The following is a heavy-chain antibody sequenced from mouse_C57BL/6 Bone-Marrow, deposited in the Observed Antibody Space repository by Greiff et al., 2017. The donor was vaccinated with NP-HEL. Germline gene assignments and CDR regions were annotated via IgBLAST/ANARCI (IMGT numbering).Heavy chain of an antibody. CDR2: IDPSDSYT. V-gene: IGHV1-59*01. J-gene: IGHJ2*01. CDR1: GYTFTSYW. D-gene: IGHD4-1*01. Sequence: QVQLQQPGAELVRPGTSVKLSCKASGYTFTSYWMHWVKQRPGQGLEWIGVIDPSDSYTNYNQKFKGKATLTVDTSSSTAYMQLSSLTSEDSAVYYCARSYELTLFAYWGQGTTLTVSS. CDR3: ARSYELTLFAY.